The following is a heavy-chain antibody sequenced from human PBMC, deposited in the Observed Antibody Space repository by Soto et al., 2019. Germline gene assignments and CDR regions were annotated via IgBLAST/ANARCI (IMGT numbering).Heavy chain of an antibody. CDR3: ARRYGASFDY. Sequence: PSQTLPVTWTVAGGSISSYYWSWIRQPPGKGLEWIGYIYYSGSTNYNPSLKSRVTISVDTSKNQLSLKLSSVTAADTAVYYCARRYGASFDYWGQGTLVTAPQ. J-gene: IGHJ4*02. D-gene: IGHD4-17*01. CDR1: GGSISSYY. V-gene: IGHV4-59*01. CDR2: IYYSGST.